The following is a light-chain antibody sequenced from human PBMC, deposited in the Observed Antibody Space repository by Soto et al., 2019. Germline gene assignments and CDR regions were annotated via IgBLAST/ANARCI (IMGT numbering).Light chain of an antibody. CDR3: GSYTTFNTMV. CDR1: TRDVGGSKY. Sequence: QSALTQPASVPGSPGKSITISCTETTRDVGGSKYVAWYQHPPGKAPRIIIYDVSDRPSGVSYRFSGSKSGNTASLTITGLQAEDEADYYCGSYTTFNTMVFGGGTKLTVL. CDR2: DVS. J-gene: IGLJ3*02. V-gene: IGLV2-14*03.